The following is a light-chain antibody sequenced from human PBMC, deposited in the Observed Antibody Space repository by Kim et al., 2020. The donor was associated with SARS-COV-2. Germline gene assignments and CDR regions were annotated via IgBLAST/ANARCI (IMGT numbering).Light chain of an antibody. V-gene: IGLV1-44*01. CDR1: RSNIGSNS. CDR3: ATWDDSLNTHYV. Sequence: QSVLTQPPSASGIPGQRVTISCSGSRSNIGSNSVNWYQQLPGAAPKLLIYDDNKRPSGVPDRFSGSKSGSSASLAISGLQSEDEADYFCATWDDSLNTHYVFGTGTKVTVL. CDR2: DDN. J-gene: IGLJ1*01.